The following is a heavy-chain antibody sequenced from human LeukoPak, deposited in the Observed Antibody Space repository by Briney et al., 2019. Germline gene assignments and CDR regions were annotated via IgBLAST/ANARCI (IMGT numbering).Heavy chain of an antibody. CDR1: GFTFSSHS. CDR2: ISSSGSTI. D-gene: IGHD4-17*01. V-gene: IGHV3-48*02. J-gene: IGHJ4*02. CDR3: ARDRYGDYDFDY. Sequence: GGSLRLSCAASGFTFSSHSMNWVRQAPGKGLEWLSYISSSGSTIYYADSVKGRFTISRGQAKNSLFLQMDSLRDEDTAVYYCARDRYGDYDFDYWGQGTLVTVSS.